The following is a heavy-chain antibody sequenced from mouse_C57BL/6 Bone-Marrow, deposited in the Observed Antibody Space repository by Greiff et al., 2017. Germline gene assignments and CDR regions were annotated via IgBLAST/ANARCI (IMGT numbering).Heavy chain of an antibody. Sequence: QVQLQPPGAELVKPGASVKLSCKASGYTFTSYWMHWVKQRPGHGLEWIGMIHPNSGSTNYNEKFKSKATLTVDKSSSTAYMQLSSLTSEDSAVYYCARTDSNYGWYVDVWGTGNTVTVSS. CDR3: ARTDSNYGWYVDV. CDR1: GYTFTSYW. CDR2: IHPNSGST. J-gene: IGHJ1*03. V-gene: IGHV1-64*01. D-gene: IGHD2-5*01.